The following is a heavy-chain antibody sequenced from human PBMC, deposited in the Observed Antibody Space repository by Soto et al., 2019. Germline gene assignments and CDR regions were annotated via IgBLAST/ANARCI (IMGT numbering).Heavy chain of an antibody. CDR3: AKLHVTTVTTFYY. CDR1: GFTFSSYG. V-gene: IGHV3-30*18. J-gene: IGHJ4*02. CDR2: ISYDGSNK. D-gene: IGHD4-17*01. Sequence: QVQLVESGGGVVQPGRSLRLSCAASGFTFSSYGMHWVRQAPGKGLEWVAVISYDGSNKYYADSVKGRFTISRDNSKNTLYLQMNSLIAEDTAVYYCAKLHVTTVTTFYYWGQGTLVTVSS.